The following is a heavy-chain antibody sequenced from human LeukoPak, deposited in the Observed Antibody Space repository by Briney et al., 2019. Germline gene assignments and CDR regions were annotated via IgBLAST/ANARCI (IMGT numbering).Heavy chain of an antibody. J-gene: IGHJ3*02. CDR3: ETYSAFDI. D-gene: IGHD2-21*01. V-gene: IGHV3-7*02. CDR1: GFTFSIYC. Sequence: PGRSLRLSCAASGFTFSIYCMSWVRQAPGKGLEWVASIKEDGGEIHYVDSVKGRFTISRDNAKNSLYLQMNSLRAEDTAVYYCETYSAFDIWGHGTMVTVSS. CDR2: IKEDGGEI.